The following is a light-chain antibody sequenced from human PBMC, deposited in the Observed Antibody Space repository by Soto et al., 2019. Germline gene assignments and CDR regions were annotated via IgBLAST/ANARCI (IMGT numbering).Light chain of an antibody. CDR2: DAS. CDR1: QSISSW. V-gene: IGKV1-5*01. CDR3: QQYKSYSLT. J-gene: IGKJ4*01. Sequence: DIQMTQSPSTLSASVRDRVTITCRASQSISSWLAWYQQKPGKAPKLLIYDASTLESGVPSRFSGSGSGTEFTLTISSLQPDDFATYYCQQYKSYSLTFGGGTKVGIK.